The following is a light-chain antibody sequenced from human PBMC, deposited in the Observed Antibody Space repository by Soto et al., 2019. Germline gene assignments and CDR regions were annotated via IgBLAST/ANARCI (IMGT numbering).Light chain of an antibody. Sequence: QSVLSQPPSASGTPGQRVTISCSGRSSNIGSNIVNWYQQLPGTAPKLLIYNNYQRPSGVPDRFSGSKSGTSASLAISGLQSDDEADYYCSAWDASLNAILFGGGTQLTVL. J-gene: IGLJ2*01. V-gene: IGLV1-44*01. CDR2: NNY. CDR1: SSNIGSNI. CDR3: SAWDASLNAIL.